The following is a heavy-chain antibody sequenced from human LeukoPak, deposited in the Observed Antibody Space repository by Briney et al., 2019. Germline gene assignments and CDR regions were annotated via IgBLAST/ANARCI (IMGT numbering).Heavy chain of an antibody. CDR1: GFTFSSYW. CDR2: INQDGSAR. J-gene: IGHJ4*02. V-gene: IGHV3-7*01. CDR3: ASKQGDY. Sequence: LGGSLRLSCAASGFTFSSYWMIWVRQAPGKGLEWVANINQDGSARYSVDSVKGRFTISRDNAKNSLYLQMNSLRAEDTAVYYCASKQGDYWGQGTLVTVSS.